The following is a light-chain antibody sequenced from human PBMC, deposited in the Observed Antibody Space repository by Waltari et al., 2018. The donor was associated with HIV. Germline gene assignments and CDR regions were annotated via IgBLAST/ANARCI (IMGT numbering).Light chain of an antibody. CDR1: QSVSTF. Sequence: DILLTQSPVTLSFSPGERATVSCRASQSVSTFLAWYQQKPGQAPRLLMYNSSVRAKGISARFSASGSGTDFTLTITSLDPEDFAVYYCQQRGNWPITFGQGTRLEVK. V-gene: IGKV3-11*01. J-gene: IGKJ5*01. CDR3: QQRGNWPIT. CDR2: NSS.